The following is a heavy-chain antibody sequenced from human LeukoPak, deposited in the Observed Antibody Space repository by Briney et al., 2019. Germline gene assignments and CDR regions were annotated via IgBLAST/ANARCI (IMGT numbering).Heavy chain of an antibody. J-gene: IGHJ4*02. D-gene: IGHD5-18*01. CDR3: SKGDDRYGFDY. V-gene: IGHV3-43*01. Sequence: GGSLRLSCAASGFSFEDYTMHWVRQAPGKPLEWVSLITWDGQTTEYQTSVKGRSTISRDNSENSLYLQMKSLRTEDTAVYFCSKGDDRYGFDYWGQGTLVIVSS. CDR1: GFSFEDYT. CDR2: ITWDGQTT.